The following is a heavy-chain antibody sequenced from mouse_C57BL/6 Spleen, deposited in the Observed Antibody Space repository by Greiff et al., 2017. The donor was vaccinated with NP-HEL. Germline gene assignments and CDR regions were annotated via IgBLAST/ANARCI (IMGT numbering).Heavy chain of an antibody. D-gene: IGHD2-4*01. V-gene: IGHV1-15*01. CDR1: GYTFTDYE. CDR2: IDPETGGT. CDR3: TEGDYGSLDY. Sequence: QVQLKESGAELVRPGASVTLSCKASGYTFTDYEMHWVKQTPVHGLEWIGAIDPETGGTAYNQKFKGKAILTADKSSSTAYMELRSLTSEDSAVYYCTEGDYGSLDYWGQGTTLTVSS. J-gene: IGHJ2*01.